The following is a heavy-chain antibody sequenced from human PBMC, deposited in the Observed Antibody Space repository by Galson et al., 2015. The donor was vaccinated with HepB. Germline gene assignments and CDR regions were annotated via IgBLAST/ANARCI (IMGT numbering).Heavy chain of an antibody. Sequence: SVTVSCKASGSTFTGYYMHWVRQAPGQGLEWMGWINPNSGGTNYAQKFQGWVTMTRDTSISTAYMELSRLRSDDTTVYYCARGGIFVVVPAAIPYGMDVWGQGTTVTVSS. CDR2: INPNSGGT. CDR1: GSTFTGYY. J-gene: IGHJ6*02. D-gene: IGHD2-2*01. V-gene: IGHV1-2*04. CDR3: ARGGIFVVVPAAIPYGMDV.